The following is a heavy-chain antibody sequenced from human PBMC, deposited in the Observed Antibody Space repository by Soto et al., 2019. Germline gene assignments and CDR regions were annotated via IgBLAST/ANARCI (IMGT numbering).Heavy chain of an antibody. D-gene: IGHD3-16*02. CDR3: AKVRGLNYDYIWGSYRDPDAFDI. CDR2: ISGSGGST. Sequence: HPGGSLRLSCAASGFTFSSYAMSWVRQAPGKGLEWVSAISGSGGSTYYADSVKGRFTISRDNSKNTLYLQMNSLRAEDTAVYYCAKVRGLNYDYIWGSYRDPDAFDIWGQGTMVTVSS. J-gene: IGHJ3*02. CDR1: GFTFSSYA. V-gene: IGHV3-23*01.